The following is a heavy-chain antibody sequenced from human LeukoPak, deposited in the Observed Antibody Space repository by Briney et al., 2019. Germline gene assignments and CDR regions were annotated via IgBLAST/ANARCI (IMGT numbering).Heavy chain of an antibody. CDR2: IGSSGRTT. CDR3: ARVATAGTTFYYGMDV. V-gene: IGHV3-48*03. J-gene: IGHJ6*02. CDR1: GFTFSSYE. Sequence: GGSLRLSCAASGFTFSSYEVNWVRKAPGKGLEWGSYIGSSGRTTHYADSAKGRFTISRDNAKDSLYLQMNSLRAEDTAVYYCARVATAGTTFYYGMDVWGQGTMVTVSS. D-gene: IGHD6-13*01.